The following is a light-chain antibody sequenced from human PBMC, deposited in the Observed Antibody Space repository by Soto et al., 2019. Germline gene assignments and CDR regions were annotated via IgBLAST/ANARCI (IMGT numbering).Light chain of an antibody. CDR2: DVS. CDR3: SSYGASSTL. CDR1: STDIGSYKY. V-gene: IGLV2-14*03. Sequence: QSALTQPASLSGSPGQSITISCTGTSTDIGSYKYVSWYQQHPGKAPKLMIFDVSYRPSGISDRFSGSKSGNTASLTISGLQPEDEADYYCSSYGASSTLFGGGTKVTVL. J-gene: IGLJ2*01.